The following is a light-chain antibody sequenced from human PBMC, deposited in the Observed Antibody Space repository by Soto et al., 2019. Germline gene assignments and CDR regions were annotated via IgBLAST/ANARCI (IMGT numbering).Light chain of an antibody. CDR2: GNS. V-gene: IGLV1-40*01. Sequence: LGQRVTISCTGSSSNIGAHYDVHWYQQLPGTAPKLLIYGNSNRPSGVPDRFSGSKSGTSASLAITGLQAEDEADYYCQSYDNSLSVYVFGTGTRSPS. CDR1: SSNIGAHYD. J-gene: IGLJ1*01. CDR3: QSYDNSLSVYV.